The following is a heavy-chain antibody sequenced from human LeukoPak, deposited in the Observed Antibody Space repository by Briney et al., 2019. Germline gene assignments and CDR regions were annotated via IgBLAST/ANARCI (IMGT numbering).Heavy chain of an antibody. V-gene: IGHV1-18*01. CDR3: ARDRRPSREISPYLD. Sequence: GASVKVSCKASGYTFTSYGISWVRQAPGQGLEWMGWISAYNGNTNYAQKLQGRVTMTTDTFTSTAYMELKSLRSDDTAVYYCARDRRPSREISPYLDWGQGTLVTVSS. J-gene: IGHJ4*02. CDR1: GYTFTSYG. CDR2: ISAYNGNT. D-gene: IGHD1-26*01.